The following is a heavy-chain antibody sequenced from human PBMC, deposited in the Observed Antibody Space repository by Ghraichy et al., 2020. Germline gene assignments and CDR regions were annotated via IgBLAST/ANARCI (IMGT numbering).Heavy chain of an antibody. CDR3: ARHLNYYDSSGYYYAFDY. CDR2: IYYSGST. Sequence: SETLSLTCTVSGGSISSYYWSWIRQPPGKGLEWIGYIYYSGSTNYNPSLKSRVTISVDTSKNQFSLKLSSVTAADTAVYYCARHLNYYDSSGYYYAFDYWGQGTLVTVSS. CDR1: GGSISSYY. D-gene: IGHD3-22*01. V-gene: IGHV4-59*08. J-gene: IGHJ4*02.